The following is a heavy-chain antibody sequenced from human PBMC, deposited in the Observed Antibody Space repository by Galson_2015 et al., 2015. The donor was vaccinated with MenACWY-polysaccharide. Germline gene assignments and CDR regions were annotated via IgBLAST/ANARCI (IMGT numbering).Heavy chain of an antibody. Sequence: SLRLSCAASGFTFSSYGMHWVRQAPGKGQEWLAFIRADGSKKYYADSVKGRFTISRDDSKNTLYLQMDSLRAEDTAVYFCAKKASSSRYYFDYWGQGALVTVSS. CDR1: GFTFSSYG. V-gene: IGHV3-30*02. CDR3: AKKASSSRYYFDY. CDR2: IRADGSKK. J-gene: IGHJ4*02. D-gene: IGHD6-6*01.